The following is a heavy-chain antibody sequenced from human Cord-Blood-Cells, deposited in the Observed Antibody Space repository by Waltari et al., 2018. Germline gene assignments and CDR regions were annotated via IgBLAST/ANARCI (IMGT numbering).Heavy chain of an antibody. CDR1: GFTFTSSA. CDR3: AAGPRGLELDAFDI. CDR2: IGVGSGNT. V-gene: IGHV1-58*01. D-gene: IGHD1-7*01. Sequence: QMQLVQSGPEVKKPGTSVKVSCKASGFTFTSSAVQWVRQARGQRLEWIGWIGVGSGNTNYAQKFHERVTITRDMSTSTAYMGLSSLRSEDTAVYYCAAGPRGLELDAFDIWGQGTMVTVSS. J-gene: IGHJ3*02.